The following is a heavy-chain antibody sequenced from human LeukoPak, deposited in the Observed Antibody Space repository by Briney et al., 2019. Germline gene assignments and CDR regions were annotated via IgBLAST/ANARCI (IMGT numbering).Heavy chain of an antibody. J-gene: IGHJ5*02. V-gene: IGHV1-2*02. CDR3: ARIRRYYDSRDWFDP. Sequence: GASVKVSCKASGYTFTGYYMHWVRQAPGQGLEWMGWINPNSGGTNYAQKFQGRVTMTRDTSISTAYMELSRLRSDDTAVYYCARIRRYYDSRDWFDPWGQGTLVTVSS. D-gene: IGHD3-22*01. CDR2: INPNSGGT. CDR1: GYTFTGYY.